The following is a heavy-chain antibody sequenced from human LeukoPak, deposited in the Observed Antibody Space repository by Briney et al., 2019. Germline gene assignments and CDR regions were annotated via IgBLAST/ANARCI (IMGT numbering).Heavy chain of an antibody. CDR1: GGSISSYY. CDR3: GRLEGGIVVVVAD. V-gene: IGHV4-59*08. J-gene: IGHJ4*02. CDR2: IYYSGST. D-gene: IGHD2-15*01. Sequence: SETLSLTCTVSGGSISSYYWSWIRQPPGKGLEWIGYIYYSGSTNYNPSLKSRVTISVDTSKNQFSLKLSSATAADTAVYYCGRLEGGIVVVVADWGQGTLVTVSS.